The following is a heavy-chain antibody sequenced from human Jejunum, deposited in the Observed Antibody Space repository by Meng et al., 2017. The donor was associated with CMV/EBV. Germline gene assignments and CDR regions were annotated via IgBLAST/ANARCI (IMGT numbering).Heavy chain of an antibody. CDR1: GGSFSTYT. CDR2: LIPVLNKA. J-gene: IGHJ4*02. D-gene: IGHD2/OR15-2a*01. V-gene: IGHV1-69*10. CDR3: ARGRGNQPLFDY. Sequence: QVQLGRAGAEVKKPGSSVKVACKTSGGSFSTYTFSWVRQAPGQGLEWMGGLIPVLNKAKSAPRFQDRVTFTADETTTTAYMELSSLTFEDTAVYFCARGRGNQPLFDYWGQGTLVTVSS.